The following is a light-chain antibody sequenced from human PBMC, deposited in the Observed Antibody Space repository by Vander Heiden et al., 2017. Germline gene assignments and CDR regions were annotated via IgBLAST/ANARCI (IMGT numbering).Light chain of an antibody. J-gene: IGLJ2*01. CDR3: ASWDDSLSGWV. CDR1: SSNIGNNY. Sequence: QSVLTQPTSMYATPGQRATISCSGSSSNIGNNYLYWYQHLPGTTPKLLIHSNYQQPSGVPDRFSGSKSGTSVSLTISGLRSEDEAVYYCASWDDSLSGWVFGGGTKLTVL. CDR2: SNY. V-gene: IGLV1-47*02.